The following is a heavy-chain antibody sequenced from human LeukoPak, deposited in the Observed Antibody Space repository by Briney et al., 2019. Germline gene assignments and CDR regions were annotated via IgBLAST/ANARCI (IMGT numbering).Heavy chain of an antibody. CDR3: ARDRRDGFNGGMDV. D-gene: IGHD5-24*01. J-gene: IGHJ6*02. Sequence: TSETLSLTCTVSGGSISSYYWSWIRQPPGKGLEWIGYIYYSGSTNYNPSLKSRVTISVDTSKNQFSLKLSSVTAADTAVYYCARDRRDGFNGGMDVWGQGTTVTVSS. CDR2: IYYSGST. CDR1: GGSISSYY. V-gene: IGHV4-59*01.